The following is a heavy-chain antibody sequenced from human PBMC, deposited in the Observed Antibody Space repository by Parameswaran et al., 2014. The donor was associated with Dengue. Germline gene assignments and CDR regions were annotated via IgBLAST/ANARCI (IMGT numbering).Heavy chain of an antibody. D-gene: IGHD6-19*01. J-gene: IGHJ3*02. Sequence: VRQAPGKAWEWMGIIYPGDSDTRYSPSFQGQVTISADKSISTAYLQWSSLKASDTAMYYCARLCSSGWYDAFDIWGQGTMVTVSS. V-gene: IGHV5-51*02. CDR2: IYPGDSDT. CDR3: ARLCSSGWYDAFDI.